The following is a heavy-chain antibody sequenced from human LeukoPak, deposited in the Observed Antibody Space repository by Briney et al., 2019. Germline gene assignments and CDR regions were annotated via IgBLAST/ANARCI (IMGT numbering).Heavy chain of an antibody. V-gene: IGHV1-2*02. D-gene: IGHD3-22*01. CDR3: ARVLPITMIVVAYPLFDY. Sequence: GASVKVSCKASGYTFTGYYMHWVRQAPGQGLEWMGWINPNSGGTNYAQKFQGRVTMTRDTSISTAYMELSRLRSDDTAVYYCARVLPITMIVVAYPLFDYWGQGTLVTVSS. CDR2: INPNSGGT. J-gene: IGHJ4*02. CDR1: GYTFTGYY.